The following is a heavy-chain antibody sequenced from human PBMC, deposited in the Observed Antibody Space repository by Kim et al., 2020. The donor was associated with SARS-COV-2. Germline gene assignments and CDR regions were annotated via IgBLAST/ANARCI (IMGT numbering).Heavy chain of an antibody. Sequence: GGSLRLSCAASGFTFSNYAMSWVRQAPGEGLEWVSSITAGGGATYYADSVKGRFTISRDNSKNTLYLQMNSLRVEDTAVYYCAKGRHGLHCGNWGQGTLVSVSS. D-gene: IGHD5-12*01. CDR2: ITAGGGAT. CDR3: AKGRHGLHCGN. J-gene: IGHJ4*02. CDR1: GFTFSNYA. V-gene: IGHV3-23*01.